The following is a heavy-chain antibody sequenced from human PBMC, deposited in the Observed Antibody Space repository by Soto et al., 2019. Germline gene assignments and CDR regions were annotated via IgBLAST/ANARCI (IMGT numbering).Heavy chain of an antibody. V-gene: IGHV1-69*01. D-gene: IGHD3-9*01. J-gene: IGHJ6*02. Sequence: QVQLVQSGAEVKKPGSSVKVSCKASGGTFSSYAISWVRQAPGQGLEWMGGIIPIFGTANYAQKFQGRVTITADESTSTAYMELSSLRSEDTAVYYCAREAPNYDILTGRYYYYYGMDVWGQGTTVTVSS. CDR2: IIPIFGTA. CDR3: AREAPNYDILTGRYYYYYGMDV. CDR1: GGTFSSYA.